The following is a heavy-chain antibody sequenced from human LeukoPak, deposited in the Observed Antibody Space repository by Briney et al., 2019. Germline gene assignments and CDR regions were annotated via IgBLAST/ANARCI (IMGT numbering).Heavy chain of an antibody. Sequence: ASVKVSCKASGYTFTDYYIQWVRQAPGQGLKWMGWINPNSGGTNSAQKFQGRVTMTRDTSVSTAYMELSRLRSDDTAVYYCARDHCTSSGCYEYYYYGMDVWGQGTTVTVSS. CDR3: ARDHCTSSGCYEYYYYGMDV. CDR2: INPNSGGT. V-gene: IGHV1-2*02. J-gene: IGHJ6*02. D-gene: IGHD2-2*01. CDR1: GYTFTDYY.